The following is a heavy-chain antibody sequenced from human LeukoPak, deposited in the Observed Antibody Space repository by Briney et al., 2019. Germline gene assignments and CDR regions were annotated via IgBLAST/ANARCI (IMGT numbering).Heavy chain of an antibody. CDR1: GVTFSSYA. D-gene: IGHD3-3*01. V-gene: IGHV3-23*01. J-gene: IGHJ4*02. CDR2: ISYSGDNRGGNT. Sequence: PGGSLRLSCAASGVTFSSYAMSWVRQAPGKGLEWVSSISYSGDNRGGNTYYADSVRGRFSISRDTSQNTVFLQMSSLRVDDTAAYYCVGTFTVFGVVATIAWGQGTLVTVSS. CDR3: VGTFTVFGVVATIA.